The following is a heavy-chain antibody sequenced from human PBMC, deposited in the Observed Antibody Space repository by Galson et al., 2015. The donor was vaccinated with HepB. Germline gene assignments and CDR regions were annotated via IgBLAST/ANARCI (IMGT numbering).Heavy chain of an antibody. CDR2: TSYRAKWYT. CDR1: GDSVSSNSAA. J-gene: IGHJ6*02. CDR3: ARVSGTIYYYGMDV. Sequence: CAISGDSVSSNSAAWNWIRHSPSRGLEWLGRTSYRAKWYTDYGVSVKSRITINPDTSKNQFSLQLTSVTPEDTAVYYCARVSGTIYYYGMDVWGQGTTVTVSS. D-gene: IGHD6-13*01. V-gene: IGHV6-1*01.